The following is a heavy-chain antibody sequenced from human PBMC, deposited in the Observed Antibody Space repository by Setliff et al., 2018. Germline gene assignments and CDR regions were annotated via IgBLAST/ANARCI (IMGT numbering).Heavy chain of an antibody. J-gene: IGHJ4*02. V-gene: IGHV4-39*01. D-gene: IGHD6-19*01. CDR2: IYYSGST. CDR1: GGSISSSSYY. CDR3: ARFIAVSGLDY. Sequence: SETLSLTCTVSGGSISSSSYYWSWIRQPPGKGLEWVATIYYSGSTYSNPSLKSRLIISVDAPDNQFSVKLSSVTAADTAVYYCARFIAVSGLDYWGQGTLVTVSS.